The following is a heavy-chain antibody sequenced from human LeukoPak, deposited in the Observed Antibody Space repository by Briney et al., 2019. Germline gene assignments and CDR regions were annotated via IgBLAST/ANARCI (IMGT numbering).Heavy chain of an antibody. V-gene: IGHV4-61*08. CDR1: GGSISSSGYY. CDR2: IYYSGST. D-gene: IGHD2-2*01. J-gene: IGHJ5*02. Sequence: SETLSLTCTVSGGSISSSGYYWSWIRQPPGKGLEWIGYIYYSGSTNHNPSLKSRVTISVDTSKNQFSLKLSSVTAADTAVYYCARVEGYCSSTSCYLFWFDPWGQGTLVTVSS. CDR3: ARVEGYCSSTSCYLFWFDP.